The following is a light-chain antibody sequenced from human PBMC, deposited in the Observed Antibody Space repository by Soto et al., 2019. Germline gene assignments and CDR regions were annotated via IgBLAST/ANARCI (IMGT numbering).Light chain of an antibody. CDR1: SAKIGSNT. CDR2: SNN. CDR3: AAWDDSLNGYV. J-gene: IGLJ1*01. V-gene: IGLV1-44*01. Sequence: QSALTQPPSASGTPGQRVTISCSGSSAKIGSNTVNWYQQLPGTAPKLLIYSNNQRPSGVPDRLSGSKSGTSASLAISGLQSEDEADYYCAAWDDSLNGYVFGTGTKVTVL.